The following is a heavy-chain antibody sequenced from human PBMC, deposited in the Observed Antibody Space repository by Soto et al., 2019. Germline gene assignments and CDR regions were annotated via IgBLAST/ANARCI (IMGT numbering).Heavy chain of an antibody. CDR2: ISSSSSTI. CDR3: ARGPYCISTSCSSQYFDY. V-gene: IGHV3-48*02. Sequence: PGGSLRLSCAASGFTFSSYSMNWVRQAPGKGLEWVSYISSSSSTIYYADSVKGRFTISRDNAKNSLYLQMNSLRDEDTAVYYCARGPYCISTSCSSQYFDYWGQGTLVTVS. D-gene: IGHD2-2*01. CDR1: GFTFSSYS. J-gene: IGHJ4*02.